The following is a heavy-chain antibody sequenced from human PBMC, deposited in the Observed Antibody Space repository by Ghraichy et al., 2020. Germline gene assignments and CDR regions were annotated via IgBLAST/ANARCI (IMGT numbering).Heavy chain of an antibody. CDR3: AREPGYCSATSCYQYWFDP. J-gene: IGHJ5*02. D-gene: IGHD2-2*01. CDR2: ISGTSSSI. V-gene: IGHV3-48*02. Sequence: ESLNISCAASGFTFSSYSMNWVRQAPGKGLEWISYISGTSSSIYYADSIKGRFTISRDNAKNSLYLQMNSLRDEDTAVYYCAREPGYCSATSCYQYWFDPWGQGTLVTVSS. CDR1: GFTFSSYS.